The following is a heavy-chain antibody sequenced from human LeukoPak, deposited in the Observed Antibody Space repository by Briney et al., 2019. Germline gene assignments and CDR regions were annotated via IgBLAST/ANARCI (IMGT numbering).Heavy chain of an antibody. Sequence: QAGGSLRLSCAASGFTFSGYDMSWVRQAPGKGLEWVSSLSADGVGTTYADSVKGRYTVSRDFSANTLYLQMNSLRADDTAIYYCTKVLRTWYFDLWGRGALVTVSS. CDR3: TKVLRTWYFDL. CDR1: GFTFSGYD. CDR2: LSADGVGT. V-gene: IGHV3-23*01. J-gene: IGHJ2*01.